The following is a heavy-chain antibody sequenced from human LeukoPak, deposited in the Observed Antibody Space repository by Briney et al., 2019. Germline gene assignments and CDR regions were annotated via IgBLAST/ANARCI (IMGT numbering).Heavy chain of an antibody. Sequence: GESLKISFKGSGYSFTSYWIGWVRQMPGKGLEWMGIIYPGDSDTRYSPSFQGQVTISADKSISTAYLQWSSLKASDTAMYYCARQGVVITPNDAFDIWGQGTMVTVSS. CDR2: IYPGDSDT. CDR3: ARQGVVITPNDAFDI. D-gene: IGHD3-22*01. CDR1: GYSFTSYW. V-gene: IGHV5-51*01. J-gene: IGHJ3*02.